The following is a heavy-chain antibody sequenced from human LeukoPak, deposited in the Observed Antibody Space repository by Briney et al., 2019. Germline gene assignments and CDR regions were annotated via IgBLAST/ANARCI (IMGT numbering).Heavy chain of an antibody. CDR3: ARTLVADAFDI. CDR1: GXSXSXSXXY. D-gene: IGHD5-12*01. CDR2: IYYSGST. V-gene: IGHV4-39*01. Sequence: SXXLSXTXXGXGXSXSXSXXYXGWIRQPPXKGLXWIGSIYYSGSTYYNPSLKSRVTISVDTSKNQFSLKLSSVTAADTAVYYCARTLVADAFDIWGQGTMVTVSS. J-gene: IGHJ3*02.